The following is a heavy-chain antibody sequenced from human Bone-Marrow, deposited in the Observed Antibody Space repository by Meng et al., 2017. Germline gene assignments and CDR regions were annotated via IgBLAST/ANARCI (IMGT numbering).Heavy chain of an antibody. CDR3: ARPRITMVRGGATRVRWFDP. CDR1: GGSFSGYY. D-gene: IGHD3-10*01. CDR2: INHSGST. V-gene: IGHV4-34*01. J-gene: IGHJ5*02. Sequence: SETLSLTCAVYGGSFSGYYWSWIRQPPGKGLEWIGEINHSGSTNYNPSLKSRVTISVDTSKNQFSLKLSSVTAAETAVYYCARPRITMVRGGATRVRWFDPWGQGTLVTVSS.